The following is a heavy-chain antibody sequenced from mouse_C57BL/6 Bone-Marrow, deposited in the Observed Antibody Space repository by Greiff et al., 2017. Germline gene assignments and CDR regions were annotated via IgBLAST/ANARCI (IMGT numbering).Heavy chain of an antibody. J-gene: IGHJ4*01. CDR1: GFTFSDYG. V-gene: IGHV5-17*01. Sequence: EVQRVESGGGLVKPGGSLKLSCAASGFTFSDYGMHWVRQAPEKGLAWVAYISSGSSTIYYADTVKGRFTISRDNAKNTLFLQMTSLRSEDTAMYYCARRGYYYGSRDYAMDYWGQGTSVTVSS. CDR3: ARRGYYYGSRDYAMDY. CDR2: ISSGSSTI. D-gene: IGHD1-1*01.